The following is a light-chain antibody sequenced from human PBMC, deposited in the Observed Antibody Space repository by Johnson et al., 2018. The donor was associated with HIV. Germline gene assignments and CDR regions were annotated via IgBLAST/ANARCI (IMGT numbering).Light chain of an antibody. CDR3: GTWDSSLSAYV. CDR2: DNN. J-gene: IGLJ1*01. Sequence: QSVLTQPPSVSAAPGQKVTISCSGSSSNIGNNYVSWYQQLPGTAPKLLIYDNNKRPSRIPERFSGSKSGMSATLGINGLQTEAEANYDCGTWDSSLSAYVFGTGTKVTVI. CDR1: SSNIGNNY. V-gene: IGLV1-51*01.